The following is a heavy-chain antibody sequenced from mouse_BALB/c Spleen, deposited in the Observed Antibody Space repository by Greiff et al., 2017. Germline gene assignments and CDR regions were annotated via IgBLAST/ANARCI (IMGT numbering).Heavy chain of an antibody. CDR2: ISYSGST. D-gene: IGHD2-2*01. V-gene: IGHV3-2*02. J-gene: IGHJ4*01. Sequence: EVQRQESGPGLVKPSQSLSLTCTVTGYSITSDYAWNWIRQFPGNKLEWMGYISYSGSTSYNPSLKSRISITRDTSKNQFFLQLNSVTTEDTATYYCASKIYYGFLYAMDYWGQGTSVTVSS. CDR3: ASKIYYGFLYAMDY. CDR1: GYSITSDYA.